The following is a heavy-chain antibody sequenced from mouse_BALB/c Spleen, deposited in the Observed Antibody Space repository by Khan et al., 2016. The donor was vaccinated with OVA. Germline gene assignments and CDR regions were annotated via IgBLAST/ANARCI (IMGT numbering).Heavy chain of an antibody. J-gene: IGHJ3*01. D-gene: IGHD2-2*01. Sequence: QLQQSGTVLARPGTSVKMSCKASGYTFTSYWMHWVKQRPGQGLEWIGAIYPGNSDTSYNQKFKGKAKLTAVTSTSTASMELSSLTNEDFAVYYCTRFGYLFAYWGQGTLVTVSA. CDR2: IYPGNSDT. V-gene: IGHV1-5*01. CDR3: TRFGYLFAY. CDR1: GYTFTSYW.